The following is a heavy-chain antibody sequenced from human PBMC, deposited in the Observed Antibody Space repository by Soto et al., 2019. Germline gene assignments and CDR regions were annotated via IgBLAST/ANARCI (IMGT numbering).Heavy chain of an antibody. D-gene: IGHD2-2*01. CDR3: ASDEVCISTSCDMVYYYYGMDV. V-gene: IGHV1-69*12. J-gene: IGHJ6*02. Sequence: QVQLVQSGAEVKKPGSSVKVSCKASGGTFSSYAISWVRQAPGQGLEWMGGIIPIFGTANYAQKFQGRVTLTADDTTSXXYXEXXSLGSEDTAVYYCASDEVCISTSCDMVYYYYGMDVWGQGTTVTVSS. CDR2: IIPIFGTA. CDR1: GGTFSSYA.